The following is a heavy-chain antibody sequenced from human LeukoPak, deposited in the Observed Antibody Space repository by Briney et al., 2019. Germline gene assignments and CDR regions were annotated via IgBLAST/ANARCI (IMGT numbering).Heavy chain of an antibody. J-gene: IGHJ5*02. Sequence: SVKVSCKASGGTFSSYAISWVRQAPGQGLEWIGGIIPIFGTANYAQKFQGRVTITTDESTSTAYMELSSLRSEDTAVYYCASGGYCSGGSCYWFDPWGQGTLVTVSS. V-gene: IGHV1-69*05. CDR1: GGTFSSYA. CDR2: IIPIFGTA. CDR3: ASGGYCSGGSCYWFDP. D-gene: IGHD2-15*01.